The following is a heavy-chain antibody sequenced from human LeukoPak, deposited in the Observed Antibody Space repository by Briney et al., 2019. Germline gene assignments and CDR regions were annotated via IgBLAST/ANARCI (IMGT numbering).Heavy chain of an antibody. CDR2: IYPGGSET. CDR3: ERARRDGHNQNFDQ. J-gene: IGHJ4*02. CDR1: GSSFSSYW. D-gene: IGHD5-24*01. V-gene: IGHV5-51*01. Sequence: GESLQISCKGLGSSFSSYWSAWVRPRPGKGLEWTGIIYPGGSETRYYPSFEGQVIISADRSTSTAYLQWSSLRASDTAMYYCERARRDGHNQNFDQWGQGTLVSVSS.